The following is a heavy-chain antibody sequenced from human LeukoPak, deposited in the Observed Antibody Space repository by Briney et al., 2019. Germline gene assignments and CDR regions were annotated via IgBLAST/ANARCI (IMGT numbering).Heavy chain of an antibody. Sequence: SETLSLTCAVSGYSISSGYYWGWIRQPPGKGLEWIGSIYHSGSTYYNPSLKSRATISVDTSKNQFSLKLSSVTAADTAVYYCARQGSGYADWFDPWGQGTLVTVSS. CDR2: IYHSGST. V-gene: IGHV4-38-2*01. CDR1: GYSISSGYY. D-gene: IGHD5-12*01. CDR3: ARQGSGYADWFDP. J-gene: IGHJ5*02.